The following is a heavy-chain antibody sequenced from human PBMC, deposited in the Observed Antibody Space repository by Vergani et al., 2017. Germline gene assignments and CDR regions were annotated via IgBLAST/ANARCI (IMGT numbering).Heavy chain of an antibody. J-gene: IGHJ5*02. CDR1: GFTFSSYS. D-gene: IGHD2-21*02. CDR2: ISSSSSTI. V-gene: IGHV3-48*04. CDR3: ARGPPGVTHVSWFDP. Sequence: EVQLVESGGGLVQPGGSLRLSCAASGFTFSSYSMNWVRQAPGKGLEWVSYISSSSSTIYYADSVKGRFTISRDNAKNSLYLQMNSLRAEDTVVYYCARGPPGVTHVSWFDPWGQGTLVTVSS.